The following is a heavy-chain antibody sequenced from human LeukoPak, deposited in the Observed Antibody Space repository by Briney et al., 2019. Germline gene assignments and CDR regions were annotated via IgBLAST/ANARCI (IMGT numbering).Heavy chain of an antibody. Sequence: ASVKVSCKASGYTFTSYGISWVRQAPGQGLEWMGGIIPIFGTANYAQKFQGRVTITADESTSTAYMELSSLRSEDTAVYYCASGEYYYGSGSPQGYWGQGTLVTVSS. J-gene: IGHJ4*02. V-gene: IGHV1-69*13. CDR1: GYTFTSYG. D-gene: IGHD3-10*01. CDR3: ASGEYYYGSGSPQGY. CDR2: IIPIFGTA.